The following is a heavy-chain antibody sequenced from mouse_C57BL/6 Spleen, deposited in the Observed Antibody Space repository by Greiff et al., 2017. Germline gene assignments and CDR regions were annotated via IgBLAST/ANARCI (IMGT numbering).Heavy chain of an antibody. J-gene: IGHJ3*01. CDR1: GYTFTDSY. CDR2: INPKNGGT. Sequence: EVQLLQSGPELVKPGASVKISCKASGYTFTDSYMNWVKQSHGKSLEWIGDINPKNGGTSYNQKFKGKVTLTVDKSSSTAYMELRSLTSEDSAVYYCARLRFAYWGQGTLVTVSA. V-gene: IGHV1-26*01. CDR3: ARLRFAY.